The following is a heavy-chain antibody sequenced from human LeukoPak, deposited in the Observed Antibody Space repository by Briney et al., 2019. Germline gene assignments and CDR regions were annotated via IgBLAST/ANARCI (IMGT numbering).Heavy chain of an antibody. CDR1: GYTLTELS. V-gene: IGHV1-24*01. Sequence: ASVKVSCKVSGYTLTELSMHWVRQAPGKGLEWMGGFDPEDGETIYAQKFQGRVTMTEDTSTDTAYMELSSLRSEDTAVYYCATDTPGSSGWYSRSGDYWGQGTLVTVSS. CDR2: FDPEDGET. J-gene: IGHJ4*02. D-gene: IGHD6-19*01. CDR3: ATDTPGSSGWYSRSGDY.